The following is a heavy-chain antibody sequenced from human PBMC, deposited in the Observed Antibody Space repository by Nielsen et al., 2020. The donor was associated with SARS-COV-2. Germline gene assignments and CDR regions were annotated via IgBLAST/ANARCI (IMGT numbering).Heavy chain of an antibody. D-gene: IGHD3/OR15-3a*01. CDR1: GYTFTDNY. CDR2: INPYRGGT. V-gene: IGHV1-2*06. Sequence: ASVNAPCKASGYTFTDNYIHWARQAPGQGLEWTGRINPYRGGTNYAQKFQGTVTMTRDASISTVYMELTSDDTAVYYCARARATIFGLVMSYGMDVWGQGTTVAVSS. J-gene: IGHJ6*02. CDR3: ARARATIFGLVMSYGMDV.